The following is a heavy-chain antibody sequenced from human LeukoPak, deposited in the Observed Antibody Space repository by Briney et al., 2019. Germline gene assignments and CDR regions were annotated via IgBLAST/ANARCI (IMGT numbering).Heavy chain of an antibody. CDR1: GYTLTELS. Sequence: EASVKVSCKVSGYTLTELSMHWVRQAPGKGLEWMGVFDPEDGETIYAQKFQGRVTMTEDTSTDTAYMELSSLRSEDTAVYYCATSLTTVTTGYFDYWGQGTLVTVSS. J-gene: IGHJ4*02. CDR2: FDPEDGET. D-gene: IGHD4-17*01. V-gene: IGHV1-24*01. CDR3: ATSLTTVTTGYFDY.